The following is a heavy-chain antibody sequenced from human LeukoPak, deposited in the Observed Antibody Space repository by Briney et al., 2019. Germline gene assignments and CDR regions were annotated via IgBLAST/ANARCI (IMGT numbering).Heavy chain of an antibody. V-gene: IGHV3-74*01. J-gene: IGHJ6*02. Sequence: SGGSLRLSCAASGFTFSSYWMHWVRQAPGKGLVWVSRINSDGSSTSYADSVKGRFTISRDNAKNTLYLQMNSLRAEDAAVYYCASLGGYSSGWKREYYYYGMDVWGQGTTVTVSS. CDR1: GFTFSSYW. CDR3: ASLGGYSSGWKREYYYYGMDV. CDR2: INSDGSST. D-gene: IGHD6-19*01.